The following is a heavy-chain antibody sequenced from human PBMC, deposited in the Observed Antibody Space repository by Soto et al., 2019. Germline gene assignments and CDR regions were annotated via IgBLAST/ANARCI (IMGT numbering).Heavy chain of an antibody. CDR1: GGLFSVFS. V-gene: IGHV1-69*06. J-gene: IGHJ4*01. Sequence: QGQLVQSGAEVKKPGSSVKVSCKTSGGLFSVFSFNWVRQAPGQGLEWMGGVLPITGSTDYAQKFQGRLTITADRSTSTIYMELSRLTSDDTANYYCATIRVRGGPLRFEDGGQGTLISVSS. D-gene: IGHD5-12*01. CDR3: ATIRVRGGPLRFED. CDR2: VLPITGST.